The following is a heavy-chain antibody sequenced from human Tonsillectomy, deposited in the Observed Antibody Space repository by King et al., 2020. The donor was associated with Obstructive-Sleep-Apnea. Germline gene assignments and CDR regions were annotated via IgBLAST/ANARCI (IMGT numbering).Heavy chain of an antibody. CDR1: GYSISSGYY. CDR2: IYHSGST. CDR3: ARDRGRIQLLSYNDY. D-gene: IGHD5-18*01. Sequence: QLQESGPGLVKPSETLSLTCTVSGYSISSGYYWGWIRQPPGKGLEWIGSIYHSGSTYYNPSLKSRVTISVDTSKNQFSLKLSSVNAADTAVYFCARDRGRIQLLSYNDYWGQGTLLTVSS. V-gene: IGHV4-38-2*02. J-gene: IGHJ4*02.